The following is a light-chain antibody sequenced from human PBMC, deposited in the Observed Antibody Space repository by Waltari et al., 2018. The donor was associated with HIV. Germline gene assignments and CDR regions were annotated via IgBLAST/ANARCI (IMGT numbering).Light chain of an antibody. J-gene: IGKJ4*01. CDR2: TSS. Sequence: DIQMTQSPSSVSASVGDGVTITCRASQGISNWLAWYQQRPGKPPRLLIYTSSTLQSGVPSRFSGSGSGTDFTLTINSLQPEDFATFFCQQTHSFPLTFGGGTKVEI. CDR3: QQTHSFPLT. V-gene: IGKV1-12*01. CDR1: QGISNW.